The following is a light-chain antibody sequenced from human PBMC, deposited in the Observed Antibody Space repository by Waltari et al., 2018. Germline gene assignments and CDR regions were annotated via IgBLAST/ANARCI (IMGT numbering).Light chain of an antibody. CDR2: EVS. CDR3: SSYAGSNNWV. V-gene: IGLV2-8*01. Sequence: QSALTPPPSASGSPGQSVTISCTGTSSDVGGYNYVSWYQQHPGKAPKLMIFEVSKRPSGVPDRFSGSKSGNTASLTVSGLQADDEAHYYCSSYAGSNNWVFGGGTKLTVL. CDR1: SSDVGGYNY. J-gene: IGLJ3*02.